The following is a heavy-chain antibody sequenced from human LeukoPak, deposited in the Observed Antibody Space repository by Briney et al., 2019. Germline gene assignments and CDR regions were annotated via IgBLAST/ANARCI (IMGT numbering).Heavy chain of an antibody. J-gene: IGHJ6*04. CDR2: IKSKTDGWTT. V-gene: IGHV3-15*01. CDR3: TTDPYGYYYYGMDV. CDR1: GFTFSNAW. Sequence: GGSLRLSCAASGFTFSNAWMSWVRQAPGKGLEWVGRIKSKTDGWTTDYAAPVKGRFTISRDDSKNTLYLQMNSLKTEDTAVYYCTTDPYGYYYYGMDVWGKGTTVTVSS. D-gene: IGHD3-10*01.